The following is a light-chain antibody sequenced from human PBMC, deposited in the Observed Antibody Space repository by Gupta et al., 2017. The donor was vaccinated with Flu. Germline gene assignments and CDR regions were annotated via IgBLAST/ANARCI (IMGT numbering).Light chain of an antibody. CDR3: SSYTSSYTFV. Sequence: QSALTQPPSVSGSPGQSVTISCTGTSSDVGTYNRVSWYQQSPGTAPKLMIYEVNNRPSGVPDRFSGSKSGNTASLTISGLQGEDEADYYCSSYTSSYTFVFGTGIKVTVV. CDR1: SSDVGTYNR. CDR2: EVN. J-gene: IGLJ1*01. V-gene: IGLV2-18*02.